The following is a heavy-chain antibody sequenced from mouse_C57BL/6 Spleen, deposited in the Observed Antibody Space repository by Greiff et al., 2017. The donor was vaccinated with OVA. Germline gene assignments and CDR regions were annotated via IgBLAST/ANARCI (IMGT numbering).Heavy chain of an antibody. V-gene: IGHV1-69*01. CDR2: IDPSDSYT. CDR3: AKLGRLFDY. J-gene: IGHJ2*01. CDR1: GYTFTSYW. Sequence: QVQLQQPGAELVMPGASVKLSCKASGYTFTSYWMHWVKQRPGQGLEWIGEIDPSDSYTNYNQKFKGKSTLTADKSSSTAYMQLSSLTSEDSAVYYCAKLGRLFDYWGQGTTLTVSS. D-gene: IGHD4-1*01.